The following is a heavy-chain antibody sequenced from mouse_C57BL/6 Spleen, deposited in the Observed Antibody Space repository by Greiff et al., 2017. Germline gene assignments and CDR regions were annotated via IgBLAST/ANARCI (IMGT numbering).Heavy chain of an antibody. V-gene: IGHV1-69*01. CDR3: AIIYYFDY. D-gene: IGHD1-1*01. CDR1: GYTFTSYW. CDR2: IDPSDSYT. Sequence: QVQLQQPGAELVMPGASVKLSCKASGYTFTSYWMHWVKQRPGQGLEWIGEIDPSDSYTNYNQKFKGKSTLTVDKSSSTAYMQLSSLTSEDSAVYYCAIIYYFDYWGQGTTLTVSS. J-gene: IGHJ2*01.